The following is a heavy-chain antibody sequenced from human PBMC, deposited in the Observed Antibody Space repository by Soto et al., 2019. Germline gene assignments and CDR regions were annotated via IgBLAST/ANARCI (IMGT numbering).Heavy chain of an antibody. CDR3: LRMAASGSLNWPYP. Sequence: QVQLVQSGAEVKKPGASVQVSCKASGYTFGNYDINWVRQATGQGLEWMGWMNPNSGNTGYAHKFQGRVTMTRNISISTAYMERISLGSDDPAVYYCLRMAASGSLNWPYPWGQGTLVTVSA. CDR1: GYTFGNYD. D-gene: IGHD3-10*01. J-gene: IGHJ5*02. CDR2: MNPNSGNT. V-gene: IGHV1-8*01.